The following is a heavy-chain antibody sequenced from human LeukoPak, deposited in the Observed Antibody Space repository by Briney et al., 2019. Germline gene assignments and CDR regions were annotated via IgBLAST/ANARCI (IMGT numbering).Heavy chain of an antibody. CDR3: ARDWGDYYDSSGYFYYYYYGMDV. D-gene: IGHD3-22*01. CDR2: VNHDGSEK. J-gene: IGHJ6*02. V-gene: IGHV3-7*01. Sequence: GGSLRVSCVVSGFTSSGYWMTWVRQAPGKGLEWVANVNHDGSEKHYVDSVKGRFTISRDNAKNSLYLQMNSLRAEDTAVYYCARDWGDYYDSSGYFYYYYYGMDVWGQGTTVTVSS. CDR1: GFTSSGYW.